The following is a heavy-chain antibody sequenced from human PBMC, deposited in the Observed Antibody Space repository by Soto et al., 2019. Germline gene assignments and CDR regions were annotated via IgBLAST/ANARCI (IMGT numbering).Heavy chain of an antibody. D-gene: IGHD3-9*01. CDR1: GFTFSSYW. CDR3: ARDTYDILTGYSNYYYYYMDV. V-gene: IGHV3-74*01. CDR2: INSDGSST. Sequence: GGSMRLSCAASGFTFSSYWMHWVRQDPGKGLVWVSRINSDGSSTSYADSVKGRFTISRDNAKNTLYLQMNSLRAEDTAVYYCARDTYDILTGYSNYYYYYMDVWGKGTTVTVSS. J-gene: IGHJ6*03.